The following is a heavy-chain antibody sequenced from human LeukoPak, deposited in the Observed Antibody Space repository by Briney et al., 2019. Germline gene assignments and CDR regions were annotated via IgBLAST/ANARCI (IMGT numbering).Heavy chain of an antibody. V-gene: IGHV3-7*01. CDR1: GFTFSSYW. J-gene: IGHJ4*02. Sequence: GGSLRLSCAASGFTFSSYWMSWVRQAPGKGLEWVASLKQDGSEKNYVDSVKGRFTISRDNAKNSLYLQMNNLRAEDTAVYYCARDSPFGCNWGQGTLVTVSS. D-gene: IGHD2-15*01. CDR3: ARDSPFGCN. CDR2: LKQDGSEK.